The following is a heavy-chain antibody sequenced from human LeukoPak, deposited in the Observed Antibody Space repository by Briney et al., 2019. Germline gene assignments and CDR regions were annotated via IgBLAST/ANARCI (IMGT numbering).Heavy chain of an antibody. CDR3: ARSQLVLTWTSYYMDV. CDR2: INPNSGGT. V-gene: IGHV1-2*02. D-gene: IGHD6-6*01. J-gene: IGHJ6*03. CDR1: GYTFTGYY. Sequence: ASVKVSCKASGYTFTGYYMHWVRQAPGQGLEWMGWINPNSGGTNYAQKFQGRVTMTRDTSISTAYMELSRLRSDDTAVYYCARSQLVLTWTSYYMDVWGKGTTVTVSS.